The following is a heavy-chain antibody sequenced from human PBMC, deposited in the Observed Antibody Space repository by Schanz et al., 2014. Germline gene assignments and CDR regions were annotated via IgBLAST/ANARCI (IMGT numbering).Heavy chain of an antibody. J-gene: IGHJ4*02. CDR3: ARDQGYTTSWHIFDL. V-gene: IGHV3-33*08. Sequence: VQLVESGGGLVQPGGSLRLSCAASTFTFSSDWMSWVRQAPGKGLEWVAVIWYDGSNKYYADSVKGRFTISRDNSKNTLFLQMNSLRAEDTAVYYCARDQGYTTSWHIFDLWGQGTLVTVSS. CDR1: TFTFSSDW. CDR2: IWYDGSNK. D-gene: IGHD6-13*01.